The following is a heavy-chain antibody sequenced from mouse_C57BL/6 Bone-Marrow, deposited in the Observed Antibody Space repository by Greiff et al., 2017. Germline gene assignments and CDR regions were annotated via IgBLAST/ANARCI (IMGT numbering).Heavy chain of an antibody. Sequence: QVQLQQSGAELMKPGASVKLSCKATGYTFTGYWIEWVKQRPGHGLEWIGEILPGSGSTNYTEKFKGKATFTADTSSNTAYMQLSSLTTEDSAIYYCARFITTVVAYWYFDVWGTGTTVTVSS. CDR2: ILPGSGST. V-gene: IGHV1-9*01. J-gene: IGHJ1*03. CDR3: ARFITTVVAYWYFDV. D-gene: IGHD1-1*01. CDR1: GYTFTGYW.